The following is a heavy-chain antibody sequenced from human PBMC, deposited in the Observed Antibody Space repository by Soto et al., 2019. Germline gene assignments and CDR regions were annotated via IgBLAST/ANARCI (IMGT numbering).Heavy chain of an antibody. J-gene: IGHJ6*02. CDR3: ARDQTSYSYGQYYYYGMDV. Sequence: SVKVSCKASGGTFSSYAISWVRQAPGQGLEWMGGIITIFGTANYAQKFKGRVTITADESTSTAYMELSSMRSEDTAVYYCARDQTSYSYGQYYYYGMDVWGQGTTVTVSS. V-gene: IGHV1-69*13. CDR1: GGTFSSYA. D-gene: IGHD5-18*01. CDR2: IITIFGTA.